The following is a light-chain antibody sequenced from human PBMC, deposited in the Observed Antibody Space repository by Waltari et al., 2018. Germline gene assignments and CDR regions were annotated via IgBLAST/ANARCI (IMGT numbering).Light chain of an antibody. V-gene: IGKV3-15*01. Sequence: IVMTQSPATLSVSPGERATLSCRASQSISNTLAWYQQKPGQAPRLLVYATSARATGVPARFSGSGSGTEFTLTINSLQSEDFAVYYCQQYSDWPPGTFGPGTKVDIK. CDR1: QSISNT. CDR2: ATS. J-gene: IGKJ3*01. CDR3: QQYSDWPPGT.